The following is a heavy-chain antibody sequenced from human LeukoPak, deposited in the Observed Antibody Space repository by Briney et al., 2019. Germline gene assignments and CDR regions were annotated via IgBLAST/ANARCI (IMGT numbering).Heavy chain of an antibody. V-gene: IGHV3-7*01. Sequence: GRSLRLSCATSGFTFSTYWMSWVRQAPGKGLEWVANIKQDGSEKYYVDSVKGRFTISRDNAKNSLYLQMNSLRAEDTAVYYCANGDGFDYWGQGTLVTVSS. CDR2: IKQDGSEK. D-gene: IGHD5-24*01. CDR3: ANGDGFDY. CDR1: GFTFSTYW. J-gene: IGHJ4*02.